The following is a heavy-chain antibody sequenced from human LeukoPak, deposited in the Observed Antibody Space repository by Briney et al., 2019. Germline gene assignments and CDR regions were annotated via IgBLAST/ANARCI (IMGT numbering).Heavy chain of an antibody. CDR2: INSNSRYK. CDR1: GFTFSNYA. CDR3: ARSRQHQYDSSGHYEIFNWYFDL. D-gene: IGHD3-22*01. Sequence: PGGSLRLSCAASGFTFSNYAMRWVRQAPGKGLEWVSSINSNSRYKYYADSVKGRFTISRDNAKNSLYLQMNSLRAEDTAVYYCARSRQHQYDSSGHYEIFNWYFDLWGRGTLVTVSS. J-gene: IGHJ2*01. V-gene: IGHV3-21*01.